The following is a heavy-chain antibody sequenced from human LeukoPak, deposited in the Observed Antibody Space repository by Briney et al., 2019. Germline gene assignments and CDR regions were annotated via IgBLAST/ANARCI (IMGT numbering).Heavy chain of an antibody. J-gene: IGHJ4*02. CDR2: IKQDGSEK. V-gene: IGHV3-7*01. Sequence: GGSLRLSCAASGFTFSSYWMSWVRQAPGKGLEWVASIKQDGSEKYYVDSVKGRFTISRDNAKNSLYLQMNSLRAEDTAVYYCARWVCSPTSCFYFDTWGQGTLVVVSP. CDR1: GFTFSSYW. CDR3: ARWVCSPTSCFYFDT. D-gene: IGHD2-2*01.